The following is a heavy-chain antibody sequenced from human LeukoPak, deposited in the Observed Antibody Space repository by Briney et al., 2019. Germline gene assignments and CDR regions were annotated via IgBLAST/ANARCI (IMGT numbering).Heavy chain of an antibody. V-gene: IGHV3-49*04. CDR2: IRSKTYGGTI. D-gene: IGHD2-15*01. Sequence: GGSLRLSCTASGFTFGDYDMSWVRQAPGKGLEWVGFIRSKTYGGTIGYAASVKGRFTISRDDSKSIAYLQMDSLRAEDTAVYYCAKLLGGSCYGNIDYWGQGTLVTVSS. CDR3: AKLLGGSCYGNIDY. J-gene: IGHJ4*02. CDR1: GFTFGDYD.